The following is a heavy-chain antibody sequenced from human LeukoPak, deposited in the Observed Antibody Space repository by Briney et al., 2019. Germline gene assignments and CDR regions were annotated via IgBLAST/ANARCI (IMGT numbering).Heavy chain of an antibody. Sequence: PSETLSLTCTVSGGSINTPNYYWGWIRQTPGKGLEWIVNIFYSGGTYYSPSLTSRVTISLDTSKNQFSLRLSSVTAADTAVYYCTTIEYSSSIVYWGQGTLVTVSS. V-gene: IGHV4-39*07. D-gene: IGHD6-6*01. CDR2: IFYSGGT. J-gene: IGHJ4*02. CDR1: GGSINTPNYY. CDR3: TTIEYSSSIVY.